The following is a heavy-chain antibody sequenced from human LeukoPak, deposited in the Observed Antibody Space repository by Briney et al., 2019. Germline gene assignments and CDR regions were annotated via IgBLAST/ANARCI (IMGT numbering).Heavy chain of an antibody. CDR2: IYYSGST. J-gene: IGHJ6*03. Sequence: PSETLSLTCTVSGDSISSYYWSWIRQPPGKGLEWIGDIYYSGSTNYNPSLKSRVTISVDTSKNQFSLKLSSVTAADTAVYYCARTLFGKTASNYYYYMDVWGKGTTVTVSS. D-gene: IGHD3-10*02. CDR3: ARTLFGKTASNYYYYMDV. CDR1: GDSISSYY. V-gene: IGHV4-59*01.